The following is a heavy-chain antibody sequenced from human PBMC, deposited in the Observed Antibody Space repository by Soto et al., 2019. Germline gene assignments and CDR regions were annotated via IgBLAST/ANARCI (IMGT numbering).Heavy chain of an antibody. V-gene: IGHV4-31*03. CDR1: GGSISSGGYY. D-gene: IGHD2-21*01. CDR2: IYYSGST. CDR3: AASCVGCGGFNYYGMDV. J-gene: IGHJ6*02. Sequence: QVQLQESGPGLVKPSQTLSLTCTVSGGSISSGGYYWSWIRQHPGKGLEWIGYIYYSGSTYYTPSLKSRVTRSVDTSKNQFPRKLSSVTAADTAVYYCAASCVGCGGFNYYGMDVWGQGTTVTVSS.